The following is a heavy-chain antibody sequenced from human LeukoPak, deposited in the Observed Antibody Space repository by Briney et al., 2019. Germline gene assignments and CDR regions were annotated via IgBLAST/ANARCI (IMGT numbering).Heavy chain of an antibody. D-gene: IGHD1-26*01. V-gene: IGHV3-66*02. CDR3: AKYSGSYVGFDY. Sequence: GGSLRLSCAASGFTVSSNYMSWVRQAPGKGLEWVSLLYSGGTTYYADSVKGRFTISRDSAKNTLYLQVNSLRAEDTAVYYCAKYSGSYVGFDYWGQGTLVTVSS. J-gene: IGHJ4*02. CDR1: GFTVSSNY. CDR2: LYSGGTT.